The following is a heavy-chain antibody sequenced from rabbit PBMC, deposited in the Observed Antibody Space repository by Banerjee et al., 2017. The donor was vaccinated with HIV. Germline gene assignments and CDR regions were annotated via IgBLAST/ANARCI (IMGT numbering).Heavy chain of an antibody. D-gene: IGHD1-1*01. Sequence: QSLEESGGGLVKPEGSLTLTCTASGIDFSSYGVSWVRQAPGKGLEWIASINVDSTGITYYASWAKGRFTISKTSSTTVTLQMTSLTAADTATYFCARWGSGWSLSLWGQGTLVTVS. CDR3: ARWGSGWSLSL. V-gene: IGHV1S40*01. J-gene: IGHJ6*01. CDR2: INVDSTGIT. CDR1: GIDFSSYG.